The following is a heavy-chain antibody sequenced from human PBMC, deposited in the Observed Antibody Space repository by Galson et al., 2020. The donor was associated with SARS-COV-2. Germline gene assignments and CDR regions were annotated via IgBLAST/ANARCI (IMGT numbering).Heavy chain of an antibody. D-gene: IGHD1-26*01. CDR1: GYTLSSYY. CDR2: INPSGGSA. Sequence: ASVTVSCKASGYTLSSYYMHWVRQAPGQGLEWMGIINPSGGSASYSHKYQGRITMTRDTSTSTVYMELNSLTSDDTAVYYCARGRVGGSYWGQGALVIVSS. V-gene: IGHV1-46*03. CDR3: ARGRVGGSY. J-gene: IGHJ4*02.